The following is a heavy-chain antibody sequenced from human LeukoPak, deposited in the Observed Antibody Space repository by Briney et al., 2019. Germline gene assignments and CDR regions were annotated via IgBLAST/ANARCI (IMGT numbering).Heavy chain of an antibody. D-gene: IGHD6-6*01. CDR2: ISGSGGST. J-gene: IGHJ4*02. CDR1: GFTFSSYA. Sequence: PGGSLRLSCAASGFTFSSYAMSWVRQAPGKGLEWVSAISGSGGSTYYADSVKGRFTISRDNSKNTLYLLMNSLRAEDTAVYYCAKVGRARPENDYWGQGTLVTVSS. CDR3: AKVGRARPENDY. V-gene: IGHV3-23*01.